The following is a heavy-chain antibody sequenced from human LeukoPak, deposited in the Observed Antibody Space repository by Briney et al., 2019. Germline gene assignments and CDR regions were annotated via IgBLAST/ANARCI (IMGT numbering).Heavy chain of an antibody. CDR3: ARVGRGVNLLDY. V-gene: IGHV4-59*01. CDR1: GASMSSYF. J-gene: IGHJ4*02. D-gene: IGHD3-10*01. Sequence: SETLSLTCTVSGASMSSYFWSLIRKTPGNGLGWVGFIHDSGDTKYDPSLKSRVTISVDTSKNQFSLKLTSVTAADTAVYYCARVGRGVNLLDYWGQGTLVTVSS. CDR2: IHDSGDT.